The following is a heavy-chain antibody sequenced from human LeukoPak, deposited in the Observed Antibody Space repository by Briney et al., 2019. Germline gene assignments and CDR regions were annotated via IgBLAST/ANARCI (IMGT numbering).Heavy chain of an antibody. J-gene: IGHJ3*02. CDR3: AKGQWELPHDAFDI. CDR1: GFTFDDYA. D-gene: IGHD1-26*01. CDR2: ISWNSGSI. V-gene: IGHV3-9*01. Sequence: SLSLSCAASGFTFDDYAMHWVRPAPGKGLEWVSGISWNSGSICYADSVKGRFTISRDNAKNSLYLQMNSLRAEDTALYYCAKGQWELPHDAFDIWGQGTMVTVSS.